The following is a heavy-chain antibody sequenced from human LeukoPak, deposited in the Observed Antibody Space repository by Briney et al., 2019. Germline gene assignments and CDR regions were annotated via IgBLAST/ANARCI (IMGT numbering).Heavy chain of an antibody. CDR1: GFTFSSYA. Sequence: GGSLRLSCAASGFTFSSYAMSWVRQAPGKGLEWVSAISGSGGGTYYADSVKGRFTISRDNSKNTLYLQMNSLRAEDTAVYYCAKYSSSWYANWYFNLWGRGTLVTVSS. CDR3: AKYSSSWYANWYFNL. D-gene: IGHD6-13*01. V-gene: IGHV3-23*01. CDR2: ISGSGGGT. J-gene: IGHJ2*01.